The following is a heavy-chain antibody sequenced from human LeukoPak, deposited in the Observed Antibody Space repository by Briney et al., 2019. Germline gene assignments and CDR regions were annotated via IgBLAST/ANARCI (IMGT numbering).Heavy chain of an antibody. CDR2: INHSGST. Sequence: SETLSLTCAVYGGSFSGYYWSWIRQPPGKGLEWIGEINHSGSTNYNPSLKSRVTISVDTSKNQFSLKLSSVTAADTAVYYCARRVIAARPSSFDYWGQGTLVTVFS. CDR3: ARRVIAARPSSFDY. V-gene: IGHV4-34*01. CDR1: GGSFSGYY. D-gene: IGHD6-6*01. J-gene: IGHJ4*02.